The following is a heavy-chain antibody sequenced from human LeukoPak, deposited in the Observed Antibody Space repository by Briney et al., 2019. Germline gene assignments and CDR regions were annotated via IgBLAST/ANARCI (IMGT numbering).Heavy chain of an antibody. CDR2: ISSSSSYI. Sequence: GGSLRLSCAASGFTFSSYSMNWVRQAPGKGLEWVSSISSSSSYIYYADSVKGRFTIPRDNAKNSLYLQMNSLRAEDTAVYYCARDSMVNYYDSSGYFDYWGQGALVTVSS. V-gene: IGHV3-21*01. D-gene: IGHD3-22*01. CDR3: ARDSMVNYYDSSGYFDY. J-gene: IGHJ4*02. CDR1: GFTFSSYS.